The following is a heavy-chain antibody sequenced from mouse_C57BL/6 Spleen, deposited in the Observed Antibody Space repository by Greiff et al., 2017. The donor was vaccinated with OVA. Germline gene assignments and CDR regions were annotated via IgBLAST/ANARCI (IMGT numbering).Heavy chain of an antibody. CDR3: GRHEEKGYYGSSFAWFAY. CDR1: GYTFTEYT. D-gene: IGHD1-1*01. J-gene: IGHJ3*01. CDR2: FYPGSGSI. V-gene: IGHV1-62-2*01. Sequence: VKLLESGAELVKPGASVKLSCKASGYTFTEYTIHWVKQRSGQGLEWIGWFYPGSGSIKYNEKFKDKATLTADKSSSTVYMELSRLTSEDSAVYFCGRHEEKGYYGSSFAWFAYWGQGTLVTVSA.